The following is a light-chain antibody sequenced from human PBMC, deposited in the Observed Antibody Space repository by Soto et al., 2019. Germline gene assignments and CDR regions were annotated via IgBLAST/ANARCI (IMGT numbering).Light chain of an antibody. CDR2: EAS. CDR3: SSYTISSSWV. Sequence: QSVLTQPASVSGSPGQSITISCTGTSSDVGGYNYVSWYQHHPGKAPKLMIYEASNRPPGVSSRFSGSKSANTASLTISGLQAEDEADYYCSSYTISSSWVFGGGTKLTVL. V-gene: IGLV2-14*01. CDR1: SSDVGGYNY. J-gene: IGLJ3*02.